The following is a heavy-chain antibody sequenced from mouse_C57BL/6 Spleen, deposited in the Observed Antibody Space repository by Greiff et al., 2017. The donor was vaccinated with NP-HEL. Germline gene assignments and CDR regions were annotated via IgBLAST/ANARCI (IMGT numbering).Heavy chain of an antibody. CDR3: ARNDYETMDY. CDR1: GFTFSDYG. D-gene: IGHD2-4*01. CDR2: ISSGSSTI. Sequence: EVKLVESGGGLVKPGGSLKLSCAASGFTFSDYGMHWVRQAPEKGLEWVAYISSGSSTIYYADTVKGRFTISRDNAKNTLFLQMTSLRSEDTAMYYCARNDYETMDYWGQGTSVTVSS. J-gene: IGHJ4*01. V-gene: IGHV5-17*01.